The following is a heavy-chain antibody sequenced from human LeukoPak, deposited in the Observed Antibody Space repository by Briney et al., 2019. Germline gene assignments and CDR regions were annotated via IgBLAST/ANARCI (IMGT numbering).Heavy chain of an antibody. D-gene: IGHD1-26*01. Sequence: GASVKVSCKASGYTFTSYYMHWVRQAPGQGLEWMGIINPSDITTSYAQKFQGRVTMPRDTSTSTVYMELSSLRSEDTAVYYCAREDSGYSGFDYWGQGTLVTVSS. J-gene: IGHJ4*02. V-gene: IGHV1-46*01. CDR1: GYTFTSYY. CDR3: AREDSGYSGFDY. CDR2: INPSDITT.